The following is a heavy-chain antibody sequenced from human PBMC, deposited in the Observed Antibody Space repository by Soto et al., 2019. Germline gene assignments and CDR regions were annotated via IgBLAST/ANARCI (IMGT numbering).Heavy chain of an antibody. Sequence: ASVKVSCKASGYTFTSYGISWVRQAPGQGLEWMGWISAYNGNTNYAQKLQGRVTMTTDTSTSTAYMELRSLRSDDTAVYYCAREDTQQLWFRPFDSWGQGTLVTVSS. CDR1: GYTFTSYG. CDR2: ISAYNGNT. V-gene: IGHV1-18*04. J-gene: IGHJ4*02. D-gene: IGHD5-18*01. CDR3: AREDTQQLWFRPFDS.